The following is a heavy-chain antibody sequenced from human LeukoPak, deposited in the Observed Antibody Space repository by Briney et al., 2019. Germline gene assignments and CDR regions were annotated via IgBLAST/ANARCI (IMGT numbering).Heavy chain of an antibody. Sequence: PGGSLILSCAASGFTFSSYWMHWVRQAPGKGLVWVSRIKNDGSSTSYADSVKGRFTISRDNAKNTVYLQMNSLRAEDTAVYYCATSRTFDYWGQGTLVTVSS. CDR3: ATSRTFDY. CDR2: IKNDGSST. J-gene: IGHJ4*02. CDR1: GFTFSSYW. V-gene: IGHV3-74*01.